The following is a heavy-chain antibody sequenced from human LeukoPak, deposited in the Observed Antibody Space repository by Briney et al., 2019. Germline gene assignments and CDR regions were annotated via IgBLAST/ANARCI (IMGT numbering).Heavy chain of an antibody. D-gene: IGHD6-13*01. CDR3: ARDLRGYSSSPESYYYYYYYMDV. V-gene: IGHV1-8*03. CDR2: MNPNSGNT. J-gene: IGHJ6*03. CDR1: GYTFTSYD. Sequence: ASVKVSCKASGYTFTSYDINWVRQATGQGLEWMGWMNPNSGNTGYAQKFQGRVTITRNTSISTAYMELSSLRSEDTAVYYCARDLRGYSSSPESYYYYYYYMDVWGKGTTVTVSS.